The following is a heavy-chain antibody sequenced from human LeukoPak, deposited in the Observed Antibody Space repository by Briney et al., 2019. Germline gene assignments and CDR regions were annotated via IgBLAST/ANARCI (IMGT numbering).Heavy chain of an antibody. CDR3: ARDAEGGSYYDYYYYYGMDV. CDR1: GFTFSSYW. CDR2: IKQDGSEK. Sequence: PGGSLRLSCAASGFTFSSYWMSWVRQAPGKGLEWVANIKQDGSEKYYVDSVKGRFTISRDNAKNSLYPQMNSLRAEDTAVYYCARDAEGGSYYDYYYYYGMDVWGQGTTVTVSS. D-gene: IGHD1-26*01. J-gene: IGHJ6*02. V-gene: IGHV3-7*03.